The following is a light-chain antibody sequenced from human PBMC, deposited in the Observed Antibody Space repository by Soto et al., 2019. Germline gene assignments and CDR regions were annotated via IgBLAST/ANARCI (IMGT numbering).Light chain of an antibody. CDR2: VNSDGSH. CDR3: QTLDTGNVV. Sequence: QLVLTQSPSASASLGASVKLTCTLSSGHGNYVIAWHQQQPEKGPRYLMKVNSDGSHSKGDGIPDRFSGSSSGAERYLAISSLQSEDEADYYCQTLDTGNVVFGGGTKVTVL. CDR1: SGHGNYV. J-gene: IGLJ2*01. V-gene: IGLV4-69*01.